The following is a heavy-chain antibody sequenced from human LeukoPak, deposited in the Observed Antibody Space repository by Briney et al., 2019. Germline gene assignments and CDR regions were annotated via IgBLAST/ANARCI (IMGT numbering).Heavy chain of an antibody. CDR3: ARADYRYGMDV. D-gene: IGHD4-11*01. V-gene: IGHV4-34*01. J-gene: IGHJ6*02. Sequence: SETLSLTCAVYGGSFSGYYWSWIRQPPGKGLEWIGEINHSGSTNYNPSLKSRVTISVDTSKNQFSLKLSSVTAADTAVYYCARADYRYGMDVWGQGTTVTVSS. CDR2: INHSGST. CDR1: GGSFSGYY.